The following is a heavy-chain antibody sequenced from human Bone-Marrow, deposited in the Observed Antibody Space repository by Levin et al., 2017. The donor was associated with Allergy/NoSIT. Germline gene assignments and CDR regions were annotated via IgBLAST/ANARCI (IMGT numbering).Heavy chain of an antibody. V-gene: IGHV3-7*01. Sequence: GGSLRLSCAASGFTFSSYWMSWVRQAPGKGLEWVANIKQDGSEKYYVDSVKGRFTISRDNAKNSLYLQMNSLRAEDTAVYYCARSYSSSVYNWFDPWGQGTLVTVSS. J-gene: IGHJ5*02. CDR1: GFTFSSYW. CDR3: ARSYSSSVYNWFDP. D-gene: IGHD6-13*01. CDR2: IKQDGSEK.